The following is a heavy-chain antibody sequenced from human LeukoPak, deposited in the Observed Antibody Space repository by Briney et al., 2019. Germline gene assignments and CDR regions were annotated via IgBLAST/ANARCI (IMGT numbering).Heavy chain of an antibody. CDR1: GYTFTGYY. D-gene: IGHD1-14*01. CDR3: ARAGPLYTGNYLGY. Sequence: ASVKVSCKASGYTFTGYYMHWVRQAPGQGLEWMGWINPNSDDTNYAQKFQGRVTMTRDTSISTAYMDLNSLRSDDTAVYYCARAGPLYTGNYLGYWGQGTLVTVSS. CDR2: INPNSDDT. V-gene: IGHV1-2*02. J-gene: IGHJ4*02.